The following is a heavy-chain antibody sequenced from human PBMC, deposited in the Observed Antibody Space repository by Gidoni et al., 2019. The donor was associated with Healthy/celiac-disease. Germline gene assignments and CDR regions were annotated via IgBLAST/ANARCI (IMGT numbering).Heavy chain of an antibody. CDR1: GFTFSSYG. CDR3: ARDYCSGGSCYSGGYYYYYGMDV. Sequence: QVQLVESGGGVVQPGRSLRLSCAASGFTFSSYGMHWVRQAPGKGLEWVAVIWYDGSNKYYADSVKGRFTISRDNSKNTLYLQMNSLRAEDTAVYYCARDYCSGGSCYSGGYYYYYGMDVWGQGTTVTVSS. D-gene: IGHD2-15*01. V-gene: IGHV3-33*01. CDR2: IWYDGSNK. J-gene: IGHJ6*02.